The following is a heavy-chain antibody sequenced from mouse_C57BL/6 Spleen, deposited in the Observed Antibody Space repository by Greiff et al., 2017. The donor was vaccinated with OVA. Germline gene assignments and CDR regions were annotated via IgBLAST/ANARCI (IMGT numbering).Heavy chain of an antibody. Sequence: EVKLMESGGGLVQPGGSLKLSCAASGFTFSDYYMYWVRQTPEKRLEWVAYISNGGGSTYYPDTVKGRFTISRDNAKNTLYLQMSRLKSEDTAMYYCARYSNYGFAYWGQGTLVTVSA. CDR1: GFTFSDYY. D-gene: IGHD2-5*01. CDR2: ISNGGGST. V-gene: IGHV5-12*01. J-gene: IGHJ3*01. CDR3: ARYSNYGFAY.